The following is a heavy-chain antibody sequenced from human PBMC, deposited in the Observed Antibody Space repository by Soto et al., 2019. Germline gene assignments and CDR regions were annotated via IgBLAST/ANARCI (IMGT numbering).Heavy chain of an antibody. J-gene: IGHJ5*02. CDR2: IYWEDDK. V-gene: IGHV2-5*02. Sequence: QITLKESGPTLVKSTQTLTLTCTFSGFSLTTSGVGVGWIRQPPGKALEWLALIYWEDDKRYSPSLKSRLTITKDTSKNQVVLTMTNMDPVDTATYYCAHKPYGSKKGTWFDPWGQGTLVTVSS. D-gene: IGHD2-2*01. CDR1: GFSLTTSGVG. CDR3: AHKPYGSKKGTWFDP.